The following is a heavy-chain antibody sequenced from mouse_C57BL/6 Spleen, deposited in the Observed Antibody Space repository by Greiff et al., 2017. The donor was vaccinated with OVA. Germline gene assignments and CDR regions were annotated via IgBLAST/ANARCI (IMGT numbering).Heavy chain of an antibody. CDR2: IDPENGDT. CDR3: TYGSSYGFDY. V-gene: IGHV14-4*01. CDR1: GFNIKDDY. J-gene: IGHJ3*01. Sequence: VQLMESGAELVRPGASVKLSCTASGFNIKDDYMHWVQQSPEQGLEWIGWIDPENGDTEYASKFPGQATITADKSSNTAYLQLSSMADEDTAVYYCTYGSSYGFDYWGQGTLVTVSA. D-gene: IGHD1-1*01.